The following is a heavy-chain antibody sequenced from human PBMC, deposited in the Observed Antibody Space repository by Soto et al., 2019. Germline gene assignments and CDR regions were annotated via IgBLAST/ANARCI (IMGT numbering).Heavy chain of an antibody. Sequence: QVQLQESGPGLVKPSQTLSLTCTVSGGSISSGDYYWSWIRQPPGKGLEWIGYIYYSGSTDYNPSINSRLTIAADTSTNQFSMKLRSVKAADTAVYYCARNKRVVAATFDYWGQGTLVTVSS. CDR2: IYYSGST. V-gene: IGHV4-30-4*01. CDR1: GGSISSGDYY. CDR3: ARNKRVVAATFDY. D-gene: IGHD2-15*01. J-gene: IGHJ4*02.